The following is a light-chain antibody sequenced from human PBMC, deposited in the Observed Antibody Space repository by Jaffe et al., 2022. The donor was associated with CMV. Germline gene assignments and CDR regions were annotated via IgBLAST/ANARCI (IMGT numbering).Light chain of an antibody. CDR1: NIGSKT. CDR2: YDS. CDR3: QVWDSTSAHRV. J-gene: IGLJ3*02. Sequence: YVLTQAPSVSVAPGKTARITCGGNNIGSKTVHWYQQRPGQAPVLVVYYDSDRPSGIPERFSGSNSVNTATLTISRVEAGDEADYYCQVWDSTSAHRVFGGGTKLTVL. V-gene: IGLV3-21*03.